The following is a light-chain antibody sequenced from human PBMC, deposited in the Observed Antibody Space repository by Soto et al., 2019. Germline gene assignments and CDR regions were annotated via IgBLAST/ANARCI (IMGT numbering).Light chain of an antibody. V-gene: IGKV1-17*01. CDR2: DSS. Sequence: DIQMTQSPSSLSASVGDRVTITCRASQGIGTDLGWYRQKPGRAPKLLIYDSSSLESGVPSRFSGSGSGTEFRLTISTMQPDDFATYYCQQYDSFSVTFGQGTRLEIK. CDR3: QQYDSFSVT. CDR1: QGIGTD. J-gene: IGKJ5*01.